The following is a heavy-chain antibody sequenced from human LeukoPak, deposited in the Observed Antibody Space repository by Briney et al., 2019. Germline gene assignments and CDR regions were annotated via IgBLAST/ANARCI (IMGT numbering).Heavy chain of an antibody. CDR1: GFTFNDYA. CDR3: AKDNYDFWSGYHSYYMDV. CDR2: ISWDGGST. Sequence: GGSLLLSCAASGFTFNDYAMHWVRQAPGKGLEWVSLISWDGGSTYYADSVKGRFTISRDNSKNSLYLQMNSLRAEDTALYYCAKDNYDFWSGYHSYYMDVWGKGTTVTVSS. D-gene: IGHD3-3*01. V-gene: IGHV3-43D*03. J-gene: IGHJ6*03.